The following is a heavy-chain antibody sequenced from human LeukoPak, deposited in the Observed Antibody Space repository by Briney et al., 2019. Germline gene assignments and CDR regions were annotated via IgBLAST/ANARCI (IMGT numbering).Heavy chain of an antibody. Sequence: GGSLRLSCAASGFTFSDYGMLWVRQAPGKGLEWVAFILYDGSNKYYADSVKGRFTISRDNSENTLYLQINSLRAEDTAVYYCAKGMVVAAGYYFDYWGQGTLVTVSS. CDR1: GFTFSDYG. CDR2: ILYDGSNK. CDR3: AKGMVVAAGYYFDY. D-gene: IGHD2-15*01. V-gene: IGHV3-30*02. J-gene: IGHJ4*02.